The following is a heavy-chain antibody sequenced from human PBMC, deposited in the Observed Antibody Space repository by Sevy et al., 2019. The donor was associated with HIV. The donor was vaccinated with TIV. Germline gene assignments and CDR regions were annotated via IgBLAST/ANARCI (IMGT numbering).Heavy chain of an antibody. CDR1: GFTFSSYW. D-gene: IGHD1-26*01. CDR2: IKSKTDGGTR. Sequence: GGSLRLSCAASGFTFSSYWMTWVRQAPGKGLEWVGRIKSKTDGGTRDFAAPVKGRFAISRDDSKSTFYLQMDSLKTEDTGVYYCTAGVGTSDCDYWGQGILVTVSS. V-gene: IGHV3-15*01. J-gene: IGHJ4*02. CDR3: TAGVGTSDCDY.